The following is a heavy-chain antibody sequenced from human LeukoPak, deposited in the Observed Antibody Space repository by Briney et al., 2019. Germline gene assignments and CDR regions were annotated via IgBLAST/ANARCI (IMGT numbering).Heavy chain of an antibody. D-gene: IGHD3-22*01. J-gene: IGHJ5*02. CDR1: GGSFSGYY. CDR2: INHSGST. CDR3: ARGGIYYDSSGYLYNWFDP. Sequence: SGTLSLTCAVYGGSFSGYYWSWIRQPPGKGLEWIGEINHSGSTNYNPSLKSRVTISVDTSKNQFSLKLSSVTAADTAVYYCARGGIYYDSSGYLYNWFDPWGQGTLVTVSS. V-gene: IGHV4-34*01.